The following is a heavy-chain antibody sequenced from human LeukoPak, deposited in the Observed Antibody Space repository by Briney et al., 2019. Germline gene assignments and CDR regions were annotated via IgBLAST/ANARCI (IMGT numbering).Heavy chain of an antibody. CDR1: GFIFSSYG. Sequence: PGGSLRLSCAASGFIFSSYGMHWVRQAPGKGLEWVAVAYHDEWPGNSKYYVDSVKGRFTVSRDNSKNTVYLQMNSLRAEDTAVYYCAKDSWNDAGSWGQGILVTVSS. V-gene: IGHV3-33*06. D-gene: IGHD1-1*01. J-gene: IGHJ5*02. CDR2: AYHDEWPGNSK. CDR3: AKDSWNDAGS.